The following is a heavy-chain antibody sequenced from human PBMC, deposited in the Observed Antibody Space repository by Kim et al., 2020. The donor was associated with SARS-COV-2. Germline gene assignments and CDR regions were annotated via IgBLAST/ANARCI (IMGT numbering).Heavy chain of an antibody. V-gene: IGHV3-73*01. CDR1: GFTFSGSP. Sequence: GGSLRLSYAASGFTFSGSPMHWVRQASGKGLEWVGRIRSKANIYATGYGASVKGRFTISRDDSKNTAYLEMNGLKTEDTAVYYCTRIPATTLAFWDAFDIWGQGTMVTVSS. D-gene: IGHD1-1*01. CDR3: TRIPATTLAFWDAFDI. J-gene: IGHJ3*02. CDR2: IRSKANIYAT.